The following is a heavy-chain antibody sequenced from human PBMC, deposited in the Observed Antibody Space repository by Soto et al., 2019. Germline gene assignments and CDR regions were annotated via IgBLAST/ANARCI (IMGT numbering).Heavy chain of an antibody. J-gene: IGHJ3*01. CDR1: GFSLTTTGLG. CDR3: AHRPSHFSPIGYDF. V-gene: IGHV2-5*02. Sequence: QITLKESGPTLVKPTQTLTLTCTFSGFSLTTTGLGVGWIRQPPGKALEWLALIYWDDEKRYSPPLKSRLTITKDTSKKQVVLTMTDMDPVDTATYYCAHRPSHFSPIGYDFWGQGTMVTVSA. CDR2: IYWDDEK. D-gene: IGHD3-22*01.